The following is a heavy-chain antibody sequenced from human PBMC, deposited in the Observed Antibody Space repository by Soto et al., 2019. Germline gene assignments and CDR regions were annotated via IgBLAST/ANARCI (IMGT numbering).Heavy chain of an antibody. V-gene: IGHV3-30*03. CDR2: MSYVGSNR. CDR3: AIAEDPYY. J-gene: IGHJ4*02. Sequence: QVQLVESGGGVVQPGTSLRLSCAASGFTFSSYGMHWVRQAPGKGLEWVAFMSYVGSNRFYADSVKGRFTISRDNSKNTLYLQMNSLRAEDTAVYYCAIAEDPYYWGQGTLVIVSS. CDR1: GFTFSSYG.